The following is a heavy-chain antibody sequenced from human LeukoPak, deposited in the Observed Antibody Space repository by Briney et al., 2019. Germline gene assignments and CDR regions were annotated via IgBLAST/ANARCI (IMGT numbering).Heavy chain of an antibody. J-gene: IGHJ4*02. V-gene: IGHV4-59*01. CDR1: GGSIRSYY. D-gene: IGHD3-16*01. Sequence: TSETLSLTCTVSGGSIRSYYWSWIRQPPGKGLEWIRYINYSGYTNYKPSLKSRVTISVDTSKSQFSLQLSSVTAADTAVYYCARDWGGLGPYFDYWGQGTLVTVSS. CDR3: ARDWGGLGPYFDY. CDR2: INYSGYT.